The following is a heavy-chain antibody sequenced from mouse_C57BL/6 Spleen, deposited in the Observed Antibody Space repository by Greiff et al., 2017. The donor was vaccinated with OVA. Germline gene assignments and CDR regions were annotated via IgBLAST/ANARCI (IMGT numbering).Heavy chain of an antibody. CDR2: ISDGGSYT. D-gene: IGHD2-4*01. CDR1: GFTFSSYA. V-gene: IGHV5-4*01. Sequence: EVNVVESGGGLVKPGGSLKLSCAASGFTFSSYAMSWVRQTPEKRLEWVATISDGGSYTYYPDNVKGRFTISRDNAKNNLYLQMSHLKSEDTAMYYCAREDYDGAWFAYWGQGTLVTVSA. J-gene: IGHJ3*01. CDR3: AREDYDGAWFAY.